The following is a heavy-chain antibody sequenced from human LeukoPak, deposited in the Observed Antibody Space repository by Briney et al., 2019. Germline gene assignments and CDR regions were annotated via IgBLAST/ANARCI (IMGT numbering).Heavy chain of an antibody. J-gene: IGHJ4*02. CDR1: GYTFTSYG. Sequence: ASVKVSCKASGYTFTSYGISWVRQAPGQGLEWMGWINTNTGNPTYAQGFTGRFVFSLDTSVSTAYLQISSLKAEDTAVYYCATTMGIAVAGTPHYWGQGTLVTVSS. CDR3: ATTMGIAVAGTPHY. V-gene: IGHV7-4-1*02. CDR2: INTNTGNP. D-gene: IGHD6-19*01.